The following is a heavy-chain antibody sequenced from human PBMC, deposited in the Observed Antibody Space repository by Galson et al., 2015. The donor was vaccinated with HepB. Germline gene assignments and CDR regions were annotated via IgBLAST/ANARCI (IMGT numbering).Heavy chain of an antibody. D-gene: IGHD6-13*01. CDR1: GFPLSTSGVG. CDR2: IYWNDDK. Sequence: PALVKPTQTLTLTCTFSGFPLSTSGVGVGWIRQPPGKALEWLALIYWNDDKRYSPSLKSRLTITKDTSKNQVVLTMTNMDPVDTATYYCARTYIAAACFDYWGQGTLVTVSS. J-gene: IGHJ4*02. V-gene: IGHV2-5*01. CDR3: ARTYIAAACFDY.